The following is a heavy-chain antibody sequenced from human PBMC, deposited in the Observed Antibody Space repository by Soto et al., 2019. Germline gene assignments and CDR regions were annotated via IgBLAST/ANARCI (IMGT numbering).Heavy chain of an antibody. Sequence: QVQLVQSGAEVKKPWASVKVSCKASGYTFTSYGISWVRQAPGQGLEWMGWISAYNGNTNYAQKLQGRVTMTTDTSTSTAYMELRSLRSDDTAVYYCARDQAVPPVHYYYYGMDVWGQGTTVTVSS. V-gene: IGHV1-18*04. J-gene: IGHJ6*02. CDR3: ARDQAVPPVHYYYYGMDV. CDR2: ISAYNGNT. CDR1: GYTFTSYG. D-gene: IGHD6-19*01.